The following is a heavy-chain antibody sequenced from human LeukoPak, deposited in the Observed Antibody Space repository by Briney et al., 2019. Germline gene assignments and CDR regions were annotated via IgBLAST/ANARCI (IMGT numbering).Heavy chain of an antibody. CDR2: ISTSGDTT. Sequence: GGSLRLSCAASGFTFSTYAMHWVRQAPGKGLEWVSIISTSGDTTYYAGSVKGRFTISRDNSKNTLFLQMNSLRAEDTAVYYCARGSPLSCYFDYWGQGTLVTVSS. V-gene: IGHV3-23*01. CDR1: GFTFSTYA. CDR3: ARGSPLSCYFDY. D-gene: IGHD2/OR15-2a*01. J-gene: IGHJ4*02.